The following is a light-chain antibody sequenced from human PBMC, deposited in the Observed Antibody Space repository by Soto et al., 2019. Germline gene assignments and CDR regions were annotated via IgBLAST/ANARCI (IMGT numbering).Light chain of an antibody. CDR2: DVS. CDR3: SSYTSSRTYV. J-gene: IGLJ1*01. V-gene: IGLV2-14*01. CDR1: RSDVGGYNY. Sequence: HCVLTQPASGSGSPVQSITSCCTGTRSDVGGYNYVSWYQQHPGKAPKLMIYDVSNRPSGVSNRFSGSKSGNTASLTISGLQAEDEADYYSSSYTSSRTYVFGTGAKVTVL.